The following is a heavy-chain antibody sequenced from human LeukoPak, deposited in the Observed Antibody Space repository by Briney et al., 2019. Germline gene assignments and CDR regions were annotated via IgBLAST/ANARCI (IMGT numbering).Heavy chain of an antibody. Sequence: GGSQRLSCVASGFTFSNYWMHWVRQLPGKGLVWVSRIYVDGRTTNYADSVKGRFTISRDNAKNTVYLEMNSLSVEDTATYYCIRDFRSADLWGQGTLVTVTS. CDR3: IRDFRSADL. J-gene: IGHJ5*02. CDR2: IYVDGRTT. V-gene: IGHV3-74*01. CDR1: GFTFSNYW.